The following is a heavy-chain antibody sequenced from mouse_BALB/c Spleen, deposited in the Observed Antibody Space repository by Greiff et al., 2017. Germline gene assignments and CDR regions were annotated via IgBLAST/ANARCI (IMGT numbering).Heavy chain of an antibody. V-gene: IGHV2-9*02. Sequence: QVQLQQSGPGLVAPSQSLSITCTVSGFSLTSYGVHWVRQPPGKGLEWLGVIWAGGSTNYNSALMSRLSISKDNSKSQVFLKMNSLQTDDTAMYYCARDRGYYGSSEGWFAYWGQGTLVTVSA. D-gene: IGHD1-1*01. CDR1: GFSLTSYG. CDR3: ARDRGYYGSSEGWFAY. CDR2: IWAGGST. J-gene: IGHJ3*01.